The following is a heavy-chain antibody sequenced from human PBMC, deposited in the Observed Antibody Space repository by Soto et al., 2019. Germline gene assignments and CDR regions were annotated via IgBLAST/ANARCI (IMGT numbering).Heavy chain of an antibody. CDR2: ISYDGSNK. CDR1: GFTFSSYG. Sequence: GGSLRLSCAASGFTFSSYGMHWVRQAPGKGLEWVAVISYDGSNKYYADSVKGRFTISRDNSKNTLYLQMNSLRAEDTAVYYCANGKVGELSADAFDIWGQGTMVTVSS. V-gene: IGHV3-30*18. J-gene: IGHJ3*02. CDR3: ANGKVGELSADAFDI. D-gene: IGHD3-10*01.